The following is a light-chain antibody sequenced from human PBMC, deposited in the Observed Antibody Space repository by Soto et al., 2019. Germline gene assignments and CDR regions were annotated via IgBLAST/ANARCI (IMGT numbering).Light chain of an antibody. CDR2: YDN. CDR1: DIGSKS. V-gene: IGLV3-21*04. Sequence: SYELTQPPSVSVAPGKTARITCGGSDIGSKSVHWYQQKPGQAPVLVIYYDNDRPSGIPERFSGSTSGNTATLTISRVEAGDEADYYCQVWDSSTDLHYVFGTGTKLTVL. J-gene: IGLJ1*01. CDR3: QVWDSSTDLHYV.